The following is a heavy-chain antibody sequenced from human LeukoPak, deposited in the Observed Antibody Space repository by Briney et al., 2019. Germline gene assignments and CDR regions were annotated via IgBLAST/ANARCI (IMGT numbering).Heavy chain of an antibody. D-gene: IGHD3-10*01. CDR1: GGSISGYN. Sequence: KPSETLSLTCTVSGGSISGYNWSWIRPTPPKTLERVGYIYYSGTTTYNPSLKRRVTMSLYTPQKKLSLKFSSVTAPHTAVYYSASLHETGLLFDYWGQGTLVTVSS. J-gene: IGHJ4*02. CDR3: ASLHETGLLFDY. V-gene: IGHV4-59*12. CDR2: IYYSGTT.